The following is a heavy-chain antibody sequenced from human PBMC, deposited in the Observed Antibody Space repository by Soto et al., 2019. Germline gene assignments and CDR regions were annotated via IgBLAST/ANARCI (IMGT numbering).Heavy chain of an antibody. V-gene: IGHV3-73*01. CDR1: GFTFSGSA. D-gene: IGHD4-17*01. CDR2: IRSKANSYAT. J-gene: IGHJ6*03. Sequence: GGSLRLSCAASGFTFSGSAMHWVRQASGKGLEWVGRIRSKANSYATAYAASVKGRFTISRDDSKNTAYLQMNSLKTEDTAVYYCTRSLYGDPPNYYYYMDVWGKGTTVTVSS. CDR3: TRSLYGDPPNYYYYMDV.